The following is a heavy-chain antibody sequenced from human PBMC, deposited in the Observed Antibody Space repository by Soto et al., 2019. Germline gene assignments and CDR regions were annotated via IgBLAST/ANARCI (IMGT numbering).Heavy chain of an antibody. J-gene: IGHJ3*01. CDR1: GASISSSY. CDR3: ARDVSLYGSGSYDAFDL. Sequence: HVQLQESGPGLVRPSETLSLTCTVSGASISSSYWSWIRQSPGKRLEWIGYIHYSGGTKYNPSHESRISMSIDTSKNQFSLKLSSVTAADTAVYYCARDVSLYGSGSYDAFDLWGQETMVTVSS. V-gene: IGHV4-59*01. D-gene: IGHD3-10*01. CDR2: IHYSGGT.